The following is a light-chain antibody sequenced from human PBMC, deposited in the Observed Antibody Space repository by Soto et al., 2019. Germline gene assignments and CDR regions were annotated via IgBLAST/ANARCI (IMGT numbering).Light chain of an antibody. CDR1: SSDVGGYNY. CDR3: SSYAGSNNYVL. Sequence: QSALTQPPSASGSPGQSVTISCTGTSSDVGGYNYVSWYQQHPGKAPKLMIYEVSKRPSGVPDRFSGSKSGNTASLTVSGHHAEDEAYYYCSSYAGSNNYVLFGGGTQLTVL. J-gene: IGLJ2*01. V-gene: IGLV2-8*01. CDR2: EVS.